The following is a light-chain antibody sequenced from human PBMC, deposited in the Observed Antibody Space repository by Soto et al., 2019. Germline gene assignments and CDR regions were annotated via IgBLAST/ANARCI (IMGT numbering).Light chain of an antibody. CDR3: CSYAGSGTDNYV. Sequence: QSALTQPASVSGSPGQSITISCTGTSSDVVSYNLVSWYQQHPGKAPKLIIYEGDKRPSGLSNRFSGSKSGNTASLTISGLQAEDEADYYCCSYAGSGTDNYVFGSGTKLTVL. J-gene: IGLJ1*01. CDR2: EGD. CDR1: SSDVVSYNL. V-gene: IGLV2-23*01.